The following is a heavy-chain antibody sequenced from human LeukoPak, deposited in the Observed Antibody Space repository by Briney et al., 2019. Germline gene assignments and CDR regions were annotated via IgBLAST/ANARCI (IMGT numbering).Heavy chain of an antibody. D-gene: IGHD3-9*01. V-gene: IGHV3-23*01. CDR2: ISGSGGST. CDR3: AKDGLRYFDWLAI. CDR1: GFTFSSYG. J-gene: IGHJ3*02. Sequence: GALRLSCAASGFTFSSYGMSWVRQAPGKGLEWVSAISGSGGSTYYADSVKGRFTISRDNSKNTLYLQMNSLRAEDTAVYYCAKDGLRYFDWLAIWGQGTMVTVSS.